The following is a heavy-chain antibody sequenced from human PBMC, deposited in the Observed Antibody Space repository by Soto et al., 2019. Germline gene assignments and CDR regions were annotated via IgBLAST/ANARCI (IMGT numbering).Heavy chain of an antibody. D-gene: IGHD6-19*01. V-gene: IGHV3-15*01. CDR2: IKSKTDGGTT. CDR1: GFTFSNAW. CDR3: PTERQWPNWFAP. J-gene: IGHJ5*02. Sequence: EVQLVESGGGLVKPGGSLRLSCAASGFTFSNAWMSWVRQAPGQGLEWVGRIKSKTDGGTTDYAAPVKGRFTISRDDSKNTLYLQMNSLKTADTAVYYCPTERQWPNWFAPWVQGTLVTVSS.